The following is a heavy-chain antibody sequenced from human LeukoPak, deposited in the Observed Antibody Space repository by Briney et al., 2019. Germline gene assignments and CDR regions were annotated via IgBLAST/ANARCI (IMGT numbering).Heavy chain of an antibody. Sequence: PSETLSLTCTVSGDSISSYYWSWIQQPPGKGLEWIGYIYYIGNTNYDPSLKSRVTISVDTSRNQFSLKLSSVTAADTAIYYCARDYAFDIWGQGTMVAVSS. CDR3: ARDYAFDI. CDR1: GDSISSYY. V-gene: IGHV4-59*01. J-gene: IGHJ3*02. CDR2: IYYIGNT.